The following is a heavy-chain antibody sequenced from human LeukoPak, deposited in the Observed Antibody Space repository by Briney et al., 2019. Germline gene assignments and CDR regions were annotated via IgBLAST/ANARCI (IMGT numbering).Heavy chain of an antibody. D-gene: IGHD1-26*01. Sequence: GGSLRLSCAASGFSVSSNAMSWVRQAPGKGLEWVSLMYGGGSTDYADSVKGRFIVSRDNSKNTLYLQMSGLRAEGTAVYYCARERGNVGLYYYYAMDVWGQGTTVTVSS. CDR3: ARERGNVGLYYYYAMDV. CDR2: MYGGGST. CDR1: GFSVSSNA. V-gene: IGHV3-53*01. J-gene: IGHJ6*02.